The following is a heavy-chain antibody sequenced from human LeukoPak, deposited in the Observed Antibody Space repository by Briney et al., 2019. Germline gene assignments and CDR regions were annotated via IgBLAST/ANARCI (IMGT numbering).Heavy chain of an antibody. V-gene: IGHV1-46*01. Sequence: ASVKVSCKASGYTFTSYYMHWMRQAPGQGLEWMGIINPSGGSTSYAQKFQGRVTMTRDTSTSTVYMELSSLRSEDTAVYYCARDGRYCSGGSCYQKPQDYWGQGTLVTVSS. J-gene: IGHJ4*02. CDR1: GYTFTSYY. D-gene: IGHD2-15*01. CDR2: INPSGGST. CDR3: ARDGRYCSGGSCYQKPQDY.